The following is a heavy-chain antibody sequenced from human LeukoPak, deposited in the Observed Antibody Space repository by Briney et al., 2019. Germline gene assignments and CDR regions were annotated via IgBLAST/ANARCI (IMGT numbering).Heavy chain of an antibody. CDR3: ARVVYCSGGSYYSDYFDY. CDR1: GGSFSGYY. V-gene: IGHV4-34*01. CDR2: INHSGST. J-gene: IGHJ4*02. Sequence: SETLSLTCAVYGGSFSGYYWSWIRQPPGEGLEWIGEINHSGSTNYNPSLKSRVTISVDTSKNQFSLKLSSVTAADTAVYYCARVVYCSGGSYYSDYFDYWGQGTLVTVSS. D-gene: IGHD2-15*01.